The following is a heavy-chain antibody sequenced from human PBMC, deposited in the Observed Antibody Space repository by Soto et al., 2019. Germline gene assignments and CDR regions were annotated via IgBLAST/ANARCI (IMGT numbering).Heavy chain of an antibody. J-gene: IGHJ3*02. V-gene: IGHV3-7*04. CDR2: IKQDGIEK. D-gene: IGHD3-22*01. Sequence: GGALRVSCAASVFTCISYWMSWVLQGPGKGLEWVANIKQDGIEKYYVDSVKGRFTISRDNAKNSLYLQMNSLRAEDTAVYYCARATYYYDRSGYYPNAFDIWGQGTMVTVSS. CDR1: VFTCISYW. CDR3: ARATYYYDRSGYYPNAFDI.